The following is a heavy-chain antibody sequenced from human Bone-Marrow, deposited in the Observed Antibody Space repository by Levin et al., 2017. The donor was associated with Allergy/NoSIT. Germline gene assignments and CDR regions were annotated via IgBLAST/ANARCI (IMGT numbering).Heavy chain of an antibody. CDR2: IRSKTYGGTT. J-gene: IGHJ3*02. CDR1: GFTFGDYA. D-gene: IGHD3-10*01. Sequence: QPGGSLRLSCTASGFTFGDYAMSWFRQAPGKGLEWVGFIRSKTYGGTTEDAASVKDRFSISRDDSKSIAYLQMNSLRTEDTAVYYCARGFYYGGDAFDIWGQGTMVTVSS. V-gene: IGHV3-49*03. CDR3: ARGFYYGGDAFDI.